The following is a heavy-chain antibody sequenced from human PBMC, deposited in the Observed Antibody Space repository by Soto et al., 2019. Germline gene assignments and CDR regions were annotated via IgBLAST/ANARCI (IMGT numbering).Heavy chain of an antibody. CDR2: IRISSSYI. CDR1: GFTFSSYS. Sequence: PGGALRLSCAASGFTFSSYSMNWVRQAPGRGLELVSSIRISSSYIYYADPVKTRFTISRDNAKNSQYLQMNSLRAEDTAVYYCASGAGVACCGGDCLNWFDPWGQGTLVTVSS. CDR3: ASGAGVACCGGDCLNWFDP. J-gene: IGHJ5*02. D-gene: IGHD2-21*02. V-gene: IGHV3-21*01.